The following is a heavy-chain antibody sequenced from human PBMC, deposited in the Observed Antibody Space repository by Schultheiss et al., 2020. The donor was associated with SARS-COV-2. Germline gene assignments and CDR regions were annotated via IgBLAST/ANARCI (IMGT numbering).Heavy chain of an antibody. D-gene: IGHD6-19*01. CDR1: GYTFTSYG. CDR2: INPNSGGT. J-gene: IGHJ6*02. CDR3: ARDLRYSSGWYEGYYYGMDV. V-gene: IGHV1-8*03. Sequence: ASVKVSCKASGYTFTSYGISWVRQAPGQGLEWMGWINPNSGGTNYAQKFQGRVTITRNTSISTAYMELSSLRSEDTAVYYCARDLRYSSGWYEGYYYGMDVWGQGTTVTVSS.